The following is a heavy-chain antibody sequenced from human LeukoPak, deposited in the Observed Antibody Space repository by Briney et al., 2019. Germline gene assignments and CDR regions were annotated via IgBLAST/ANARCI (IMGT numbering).Heavy chain of an antibody. CDR1: GGTYSSYA. CDR2: IIPIFGTA. V-gene: IGHV1-69*01. Sequence: SVKVSCKASGGTYSSYAISWVRQAPGQGLEWMGGIIPIFGTANYAQKFQGRVTITADESTSTAYMELSSLRSEDTAVYYWARYYYGSGSYYIFDYWGQGTLVTVSS. J-gene: IGHJ4*02. D-gene: IGHD3-10*01. CDR3: ARYYYGSGSYYIFDY.